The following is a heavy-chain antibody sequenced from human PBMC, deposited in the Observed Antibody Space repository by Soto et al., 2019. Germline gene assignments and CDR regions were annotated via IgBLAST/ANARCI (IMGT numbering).Heavy chain of an antibody. CDR2: ISSSSSYI. CDR1: GSTFSSYS. J-gene: IGHJ5*02. CDR3: ARAGIAVAGSHWFDP. V-gene: IGHV3-21*01. D-gene: IGHD6-19*01. Sequence: PGGSLRLSCAASGSTFSSYSMNWVRQAPGKGLEWVSSISSSSSYIYYADSVKGRFTISRDNAKNSLYLQMNSLRVEDTAVYYCARAGIAVAGSHWFDPWGQGTLVTVSS.